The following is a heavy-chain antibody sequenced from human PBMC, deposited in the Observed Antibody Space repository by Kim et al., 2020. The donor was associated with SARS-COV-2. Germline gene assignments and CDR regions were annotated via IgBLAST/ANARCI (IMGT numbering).Heavy chain of an antibody. CDR3: GRERGHCSGGSCYPGYYGMDV. CDR2: INPSDGST. D-gene: IGHD2-15*01. V-gene: IGHV1-46*01. J-gene: IGHJ6*02. CDR1: GNSFSNYY. Sequence: ASVKVSCKASGNSFSNYYIYWVRQAPGQGLEWMGIINPSDGSTNYAQKFQDRVTMTRDTSTSTVYMDLSSMRSEDTAVYYCGRERGHCSGGSCYPGYYGMDVWGQGTTVTVSS.